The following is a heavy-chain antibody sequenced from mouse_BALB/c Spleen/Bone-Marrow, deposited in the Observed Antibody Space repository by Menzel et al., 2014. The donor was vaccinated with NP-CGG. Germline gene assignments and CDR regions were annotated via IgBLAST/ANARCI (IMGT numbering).Heavy chain of an antibody. Sequence: QVQLQQSGAELMKPGASVKVSCKATGYTFSSYWIEWVKQRPGHGLEWIGEILPGSGNTNYNEKFKGKATLTADTSSNTAYMQLSSLTSEDSAVYYCARWAFDAWFAYWGQGTLVTVSA. D-gene: IGHD3-1*01. CDR1: GYTFSSYW. CDR2: ILPGSGNT. CDR3: ARWAFDAWFAY. J-gene: IGHJ3*01. V-gene: IGHV1-9*01.